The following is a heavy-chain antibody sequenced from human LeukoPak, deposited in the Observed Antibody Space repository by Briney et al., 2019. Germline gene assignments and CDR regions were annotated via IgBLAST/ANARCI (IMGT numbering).Heavy chain of an antibody. D-gene: IGHD2-15*01. Sequence: PGGSLRLSCAASGFTFNDYAMHWVRQAPGKGLEWVSGISWNSGSIGYADSVKGRFTISRDNAKNSLYLQMNSLRAEDTALYYCAKEGIGYCSGGSCNWFDPWGQGTLVTVSS. CDR1: GFTFNDYA. CDR3: AKEGIGYCSGGSCNWFDP. J-gene: IGHJ5*02. CDR2: ISWNSGSI. V-gene: IGHV3-9*01.